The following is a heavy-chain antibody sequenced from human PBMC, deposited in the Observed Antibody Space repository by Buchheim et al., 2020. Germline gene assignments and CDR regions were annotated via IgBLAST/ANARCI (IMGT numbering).Heavy chain of an antibody. CDR3: ARDGYCSGGSCYYFDY. CDR2: INSDGSST. V-gene: IGHV3-74*01. CDR1: GFTFSSYW. J-gene: IGHJ4*02. Sequence: EVQLVESGGGLVQPGGSLRLSCAASGFTFSSYWMHWVRQAPGKGLVWVSRINSDGSSTSYADSVKGRFTTSRDNAKKPLYLQMNSLRAEDTAVYYCARDGYCSGGSCYYFDYWGQGTL. D-gene: IGHD2-15*01.